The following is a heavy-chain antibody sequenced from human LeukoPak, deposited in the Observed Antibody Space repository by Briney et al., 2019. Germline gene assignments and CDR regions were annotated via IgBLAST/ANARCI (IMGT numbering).Heavy chain of an antibody. CDR1: GFTFSSYE. D-gene: IGHD3-3*01. V-gene: IGHV3-48*03. CDR2: ISSSGSTI. Sequence: GSLRLSCAASGFTFSSYEMNWVRQAPGKGLEWVSYISSSGSTIYYADSVKGRFTISRDNAKNSLYLQMNSLRAEDTAVYYCAREDDFWSGYSVSFDYWGQGTLVTVSS. CDR3: AREDDFWSGYSVSFDY. J-gene: IGHJ4*02.